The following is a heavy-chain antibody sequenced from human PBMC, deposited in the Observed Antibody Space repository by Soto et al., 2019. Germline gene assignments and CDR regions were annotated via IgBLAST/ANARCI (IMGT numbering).Heavy chain of an antibody. Sequence: QVQLVQSGAEVKKPGASVKVSCKASGYTFTSYGISWVRQAPGQGLEWMGWISAYNGNTNYAQKLQGRVTMTTDTSTSTAYMGLRSLRSDDTAVYYCAGGPELLWFGELFPGWFDPWGQGTLVTVSS. V-gene: IGHV1-18*01. CDR1: GYTFTSYG. CDR2: ISAYNGNT. CDR3: AGGPELLWFGELFPGWFDP. J-gene: IGHJ5*02. D-gene: IGHD3-10*01.